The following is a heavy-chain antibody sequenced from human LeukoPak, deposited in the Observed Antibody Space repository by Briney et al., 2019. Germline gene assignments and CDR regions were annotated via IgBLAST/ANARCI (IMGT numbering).Heavy chain of an antibody. J-gene: IGHJ5*02. D-gene: IGHD2-15*01. CDR2: ISSSSSTI. CDR1: GFTFSSYS. Sequence: GRSLRLSCAASGFTFSSYSMNWVRQAPGKGLEWVSYISSSSSTIYYADSVKGRFTISRDNAKNSLYLQMNSLRDEDTAVYYCARDSCSGGSCYGFHWFDPWGQGTLVTVSS. V-gene: IGHV3-48*02. CDR3: ARDSCSGGSCYGFHWFDP.